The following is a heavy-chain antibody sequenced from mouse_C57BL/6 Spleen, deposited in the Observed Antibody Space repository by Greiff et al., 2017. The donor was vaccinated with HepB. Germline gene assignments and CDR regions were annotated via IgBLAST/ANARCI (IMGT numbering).Heavy chain of an antibody. CDR2: IYPSDSET. D-gene: IGHD1-1*01. J-gene: IGHJ3*01. V-gene: IGHV1-61*01. CDR1: GYTFTSYW. CDR3: ARTLYYYGSSPFAY. Sequence: QVQLQQSGAELVRPGSSVKLSCKASGYTFTSYWMDWVKQRPGQGLEWIGNIYPSDSETHYNQKFKDKATLTVDKSSSTAYMQLSSLTSEDSAVYYCARTLYYYGSSPFAYWGQGTLVTVSA.